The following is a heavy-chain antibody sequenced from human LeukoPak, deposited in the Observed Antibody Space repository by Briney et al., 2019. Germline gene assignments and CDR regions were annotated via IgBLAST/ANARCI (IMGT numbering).Heavy chain of an antibody. J-gene: IGHJ6*02. CDR2: ISSSSSYI. CDR1: GFTFSSYS. CDR3: AKGIAAARTGASDV. D-gene: IGHD6-13*01. Sequence: GGSLRLSCAASGFTFSSYSMNWVRQAPGKGLEWVSSISSSSSYIYYADSVKGRFTISRDNSKNTLYLQMNSLRAEDTAVYYCAKGIAAARTGASDVWGQGTTVTVSS. V-gene: IGHV3-21*04.